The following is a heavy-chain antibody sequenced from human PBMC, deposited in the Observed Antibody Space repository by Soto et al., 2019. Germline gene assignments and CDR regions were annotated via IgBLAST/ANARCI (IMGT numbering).Heavy chain of an antibody. CDR1: GFTLSKYG. Sequence: QVQLVESGGGVVQPGRSLRLSCAASGFTLSKYGVHWVRQAPGKGLEWVAVISDDGSNKYYADYVKGRLTISRDNSKNTLYLQMNSLRLEDTAVYYCAKEGGFRTESPLYYYGMDVWGQGTTVTVSS. D-gene: IGHD6-25*01. CDR2: ISDDGSNK. V-gene: IGHV3-30*18. CDR3: AKEGGFRTESPLYYYGMDV. J-gene: IGHJ6*02.